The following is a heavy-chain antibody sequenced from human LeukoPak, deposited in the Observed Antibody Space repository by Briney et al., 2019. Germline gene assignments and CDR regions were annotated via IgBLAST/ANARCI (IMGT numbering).Heavy chain of an antibody. Sequence: GESLQISCKGSGYTFTNSWIGWVRQPPGKGLEWMGSIYPGDSDTRYSPSFQGQVTISVDKSISTAYLQWSSLKASNTAMYYCTIRAYSYEYFDFWGQGTLVTVSS. CDR2: IYPGDSDT. V-gene: IGHV5-51*01. J-gene: IGHJ4*02. CDR3: TIRAYSYEYFDF. CDR1: GYTFTNSW. D-gene: IGHD5-18*01.